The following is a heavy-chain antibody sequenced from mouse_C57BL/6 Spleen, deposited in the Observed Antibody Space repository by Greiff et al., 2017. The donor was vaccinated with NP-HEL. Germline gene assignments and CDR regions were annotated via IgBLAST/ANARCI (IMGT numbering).Heavy chain of an antibody. J-gene: IGHJ3*01. D-gene: IGHD2-5*01. Sequence: VKLMESGAELVKPGASVKISCKASGYAFSSYWMNWVKQRPGKGLEWIGQIYPGDGDTNYNGKFKGKATLTADKSSSTAYMQLSSLTSEDSAVYFCAREGSNYVRFAYWGQGTLVTVSA. CDR1: GYAFSSYW. CDR3: AREGSNYVRFAY. V-gene: IGHV1-80*01. CDR2: IYPGDGDT.